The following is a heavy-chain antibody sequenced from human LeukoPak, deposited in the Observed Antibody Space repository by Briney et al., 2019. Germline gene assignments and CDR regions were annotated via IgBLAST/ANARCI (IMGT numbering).Heavy chain of an antibody. CDR3: AKSESYRFDY. CDR2: ISSSSTSI. Sequence: GGSLTLSCAASGFTFSSYSMNWVRQAPGKGLESVSFISSSSTSIYYGDSVQGRFTISRDNDKNSLYLQVNSLRDEDTAVYYCAKSESYRFDYWGQGTLVTVSS. J-gene: IGHJ4*02. CDR1: GFTFSSYS. V-gene: IGHV3-48*02. D-gene: IGHD1-26*01.